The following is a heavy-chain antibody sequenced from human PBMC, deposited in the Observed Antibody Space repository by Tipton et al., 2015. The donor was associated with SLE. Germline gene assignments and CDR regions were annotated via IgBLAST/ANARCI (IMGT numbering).Heavy chain of an antibody. CDR2: IYYSGST. Sequence: TLSLTCTVSGGSISSYYWSWIRHPPGKGLEWIGYIYYSGSTNYNPSLKSRVTISVDTSKNQFSLKLSSVTAADTAVHYCAATFTAARGMDVWGQGTTVTVSS. J-gene: IGHJ6*02. V-gene: IGHV4-59*01. CDR1: GGSISSYY. D-gene: IGHD3-16*01. CDR3: AATFTAARGMDV.